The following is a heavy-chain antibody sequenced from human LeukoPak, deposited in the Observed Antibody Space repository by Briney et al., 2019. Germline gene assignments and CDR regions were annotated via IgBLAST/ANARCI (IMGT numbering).Heavy chain of an antibody. V-gene: IGHV4-31*03. CDR1: GGSISSGGYY. CDR2: IYYSGST. CDR3: AKDPNGYCSSTSCSDFDH. Sequence: SQTLSLTCTVSGGSISSGGYYWSWIRQHPGKGLEWIGYIYYSGSTYYNPSLKSRVTISVDTSKNQFSLKLSSATAEDTAVYYCAKDPNGYCSSTSCSDFDHWGQGTLVTVSS. D-gene: IGHD2-2*01. J-gene: IGHJ4*02.